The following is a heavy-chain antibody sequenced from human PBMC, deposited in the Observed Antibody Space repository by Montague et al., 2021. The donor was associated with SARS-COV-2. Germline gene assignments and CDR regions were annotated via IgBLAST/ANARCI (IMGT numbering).Heavy chain of an antibody. CDR3: ARHYYDSSGYYSPWYFDL. CDR2: IYYSGST. J-gene: IGHJ2*01. CDR1: GGSISSSYY. Sequence: SETLSLTCTVSGGSISSSYYWGWIRQPPGKGLEWIGSIYYSGSTYYNPSLKSRVTISVDTSENQFSLKLSSVTAADTAVYYCARHYYDSSGYYSPWYFDLWGRGTLVTVSS. V-gene: IGHV4-39*01. D-gene: IGHD3-22*01.